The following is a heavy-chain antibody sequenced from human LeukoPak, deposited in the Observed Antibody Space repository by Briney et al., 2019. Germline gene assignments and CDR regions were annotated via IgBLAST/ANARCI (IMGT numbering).Heavy chain of an antibody. V-gene: IGHV1-2*02. CDR2: INPNSGGT. CDR1: GYTFTGYY. Sequence: GASVKVSCKASGYTFTGYYMHWVRQAPGQGLEWMGWINPNSGGTNYAQKFQGRVTMTRDTSISTAYMELSRLRSDDTAVYYCAREVCSSTSCYGGFDYWGQGTLVTVSS. J-gene: IGHJ4*02. D-gene: IGHD2-2*01. CDR3: AREVCSSTSCYGGFDY.